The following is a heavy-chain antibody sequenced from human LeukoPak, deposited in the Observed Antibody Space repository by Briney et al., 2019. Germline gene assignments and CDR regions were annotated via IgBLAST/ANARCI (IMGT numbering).Heavy chain of an antibody. CDR2: MYYTGRT. CDR3: ASHDYAEAPFDY. CDR1: GASISRYY. V-gene: IGHV4-59*08. D-gene: IGHD4-17*01. Sequence: PSETLSLTCTVSGASISRYYWSWVRQPPGEGLEGIGYMYYTGRTNYNPSLKSRVTISVDTSKTQFSLKLTSVTAADTAVYFCASHDYAEAPFDYWGQGALVTVSA. J-gene: IGHJ4*02.